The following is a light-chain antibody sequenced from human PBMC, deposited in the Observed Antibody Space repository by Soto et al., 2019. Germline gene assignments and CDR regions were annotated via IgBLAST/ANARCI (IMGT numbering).Light chain of an antibody. CDR1: SCNIGAGYD. CDR2: GNS. J-gene: IGLJ3*02. CDR3: QSYDSSRTVL. V-gene: IGLV1-40*01. Sequence: QSVLTQPPSVSGAPGQRVTISCTGSSCNIGAGYDVHWYQQFPGTAPKLLIYGNSNRPSGVPDRFSGSKSGTSASLAISGLQAEDEADYYCQSYDSSRTVLFGGGTKLTVL.